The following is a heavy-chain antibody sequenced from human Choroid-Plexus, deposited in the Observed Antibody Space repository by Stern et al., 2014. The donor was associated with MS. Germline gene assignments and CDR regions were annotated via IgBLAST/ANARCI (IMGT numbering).Heavy chain of an antibody. J-gene: IGHJ5*02. CDR1: GFTLGSCA. V-gene: IGHV3-30*18. CDR2: VSYDGSNK. D-gene: IGHD2/OR15-2a*01. Sequence: VQLVESGGGVVQPGRPLRLSCVASGFTLGSCAMHWVRQAPGKGLEWGAGVSYDGSNKYYADSVKGRFTISRDNYQNTLYMQMSSLRPEDTAVYYCAKDRQYLTYFFDHWGQGSLVTVSS. CDR3: AKDRQYLTYFFDH.